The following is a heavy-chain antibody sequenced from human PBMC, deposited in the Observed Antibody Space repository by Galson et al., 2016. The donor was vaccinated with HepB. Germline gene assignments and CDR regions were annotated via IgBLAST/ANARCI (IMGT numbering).Heavy chain of an antibody. CDR1: GFTFSNAW. V-gene: IGHV3-15*01. CDR3: RYGMDV. Sequence: SLRLSCAASGFTFSNAWMSWVRQAPGKGLEWVGRIKSKTDGGTTDYTAPGKGRFSISSEDTKNTLYLQMNSLKTEDTAVYYCRYGMDVWGQGTTVTVSS. J-gene: IGHJ6*02. CDR2: IKSKTDGGTT.